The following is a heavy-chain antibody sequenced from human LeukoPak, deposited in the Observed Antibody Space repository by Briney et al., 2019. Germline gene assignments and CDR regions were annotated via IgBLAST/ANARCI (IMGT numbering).Heavy chain of an antibody. CDR2: ITQCRST. V-gene: IGHV4-34*01. CDR3: ARGHCSSTSCYLGGRSYFDY. CDR1: GGSFSDYY. Sequence: SETLSLTCAVYGGSFSDYYWSWIRQPPGKGLEWIGEITQCRSTNYNPSLKSRVTISVDTSKNQFSLKLSSVTAADTAVYYCARGHCSSTSCYLGGRSYFDYWGQGTLVTVSS. D-gene: IGHD2-2*01. J-gene: IGHJ4*02.